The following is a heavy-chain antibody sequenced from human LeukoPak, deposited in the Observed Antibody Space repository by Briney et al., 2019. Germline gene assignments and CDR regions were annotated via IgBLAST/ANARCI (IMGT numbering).Heavy chain of an antibody. Sequence: ASVKVSCKASGYTFTSYGISWVRQAPGQGLEWMGWINAYNGNTNYAQKLQGRVTMTTDTSTSTAYMELRSLRSDDTAVYYCARDYYGSGSHNWFDPWGQGTLVTVSS. J-gene: IGHJ5*02. CDR2: INAYNGNT. CDR3: ARDYYGSGSHNWFDP. CDR1: GYTFTSYG. V-gene: IGHV1-18*01. D-gene: IGHD3-10*01.